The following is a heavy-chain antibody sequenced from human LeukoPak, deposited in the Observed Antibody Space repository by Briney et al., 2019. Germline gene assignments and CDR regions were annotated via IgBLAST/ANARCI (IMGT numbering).Heavy chain of an antibody. CDR2: INPNSGGT. V-gene: IGHV1-2*02. CDR3: TRRTYYDFWSGYNFDY. J-gene: IGHJ4*02. Sequence: ASVKVSCKASGYTFTGYYMHWVRQAPGQGLEWMGWINPNSGGTNYAQKFQGRVTMTRDTSISTAYMELSRLRSDDTAVYYCTRRTYYDFWSGYNFDYWGQGTLVTVSS. D-gene: IGHD3-3*01. CDR1: GYTFTGYY.